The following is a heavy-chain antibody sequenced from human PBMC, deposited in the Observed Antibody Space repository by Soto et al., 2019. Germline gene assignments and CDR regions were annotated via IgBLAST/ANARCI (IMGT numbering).Heavy chain of an antibody. CDR3: ARGAGSYYKGYYFDY. V-gene: IGHV1-2*04. CDR2: INPNSGGT. CDR1: GCTFTGYY. D-gene: IGHD3-10*01. Sequence: ASVKVSCKASGCTFTGYYMHWVRQAPGQGLEWMGWINPNSGGTNYARKFQGWVTMTRDTSISTAYMELSRLRSDDTAVYYCARGAGSYYKGYYFDYWGQGTLVTVSS. J-gene: IGHJ4*02.